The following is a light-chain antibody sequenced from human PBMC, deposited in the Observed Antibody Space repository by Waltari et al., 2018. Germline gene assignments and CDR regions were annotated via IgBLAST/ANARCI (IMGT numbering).Light chain of an antibody. J-gene: IGLJ2*01. Sequence: QSALTQPASVSGSPGQSLTIPCTGTSSDVGSYNLVSWYQQHPGKAPKLIIYEVTKRPSGISNRFSGSKSGNTASLTISGLQAEDEADYYCCSYTGRGTFLFGGGTKLTVL. CDR3: CSYTGRGTFL. V-gene: IGLV2-23*02. CDR2: EVT. CDR1: SSDVGSYNL.